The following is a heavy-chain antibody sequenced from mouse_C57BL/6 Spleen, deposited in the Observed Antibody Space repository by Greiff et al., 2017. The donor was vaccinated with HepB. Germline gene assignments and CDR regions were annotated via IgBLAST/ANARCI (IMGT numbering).Heavy chain of an antibody. J-gene: IGHJ3*01. D-gene: IGHD2-4*01. V-gene: IGHV6-3*01. CDR1: GFTFSNYW. CDR3: TGGRLRPFAY. CDR2: IRLKSDNYAT. Sequence: KVEESGGGLVQPGGSMKLSCVASGFTFSNYWMNWVRQSPEKGLEWVAQIRLKSDNYATHYAESVKGRFTISRDDSKSSVYLQMNNLRAEDTGIYYCTGGRLRPFAYWGQGTLVTVSA.